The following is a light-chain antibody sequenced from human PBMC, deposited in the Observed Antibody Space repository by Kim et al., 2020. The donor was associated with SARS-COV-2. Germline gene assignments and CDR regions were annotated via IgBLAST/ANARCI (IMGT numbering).Light chain of an antibody. J-gene: IGLJ2*01. CDR2: EVT. CDR3: SSYGGINNYVV. V-gene: IGLV2-8*01. Sequence: QSVTISCTGTSRDVGGYNYVSWYQQHPGKAPKLMIYEVTKRPSGVPDRFSGSKSGNTASLTVSGLQAEDEADYYCSSYGGINNYVVFGGGTQLTVL. CDR1: SRDVGGYNY.